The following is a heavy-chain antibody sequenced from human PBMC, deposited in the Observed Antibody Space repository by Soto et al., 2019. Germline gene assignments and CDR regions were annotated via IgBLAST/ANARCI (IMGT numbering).Heavy chain of an antibody. J-gene: IGHJ5*02. D-gene: IGHD4-17*01. CDR3: ARDFRLPQSSNWFDP. Sequence: GSLRLSCAASGFTFSSYGMHWVRQAPGKGLEWVSVITYDSSNIYYADSVKGRFTISRDNAKDSLYLQMNSLRAEDTAVYYCARDFRLPQSSNWFDPWGQGTLVTVSS. CDR2: ITYDSSNI. V-gene: IGHV3-30*03. CDR1: GFTFSSYG.